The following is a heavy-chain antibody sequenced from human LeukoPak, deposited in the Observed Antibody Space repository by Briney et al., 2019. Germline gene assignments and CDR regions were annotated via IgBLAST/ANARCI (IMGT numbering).Heavy chain of an antibody. CDR2: IHHSGRT. V-gene: IGHV4-30-4*01. CDR1: GDSISSGDYNY. J-gene: IGHJ5*02. Sequence: SSETLSLTCTVSGDSISSGDYNYWSWIRQPPGKGLEWIGYIHHSGRTYYNPSLKGRVATSVDTSKNQFSLRLSSVTAADTAVYYCARERGVVDAAMFSTGGWFDPWGQGTLVTVSS. D-gene: IGHD5-18*01. CDR3: ARERGVVDAAMFSTGGWFDP.